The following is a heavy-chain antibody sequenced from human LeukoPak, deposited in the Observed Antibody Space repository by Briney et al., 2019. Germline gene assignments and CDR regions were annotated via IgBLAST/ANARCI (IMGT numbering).Heavy chain of an antibody. CDR2: IYYSGST. CDR1: GGSISSSSYY. D-gene: IGHD1-26*01. Sequence: SETLSLTCTVSGGSISSSSYYWGWIRQPPGKGLEWLGSIYYSGSTYYNPSLKSRVTISVDTSKNQFSLKLSSVTAADTAVYYCASGVGATHRSYFDYWGQGTLVTVSS. CDR3: ASGVGATHRSYFDY. J-gene: IGHJ4*02. V-gene: IGHV4-39*01.